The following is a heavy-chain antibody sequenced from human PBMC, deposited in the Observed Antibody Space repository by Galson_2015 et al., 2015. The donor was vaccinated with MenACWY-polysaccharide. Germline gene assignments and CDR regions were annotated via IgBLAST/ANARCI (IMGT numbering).Heavy chain of an antibody. J-gene: IGHJ4*02. CDR1: GFAFSNHG. CDR2: MSRTATT. Sequence: SLRLSCAASGFAFSNHGMAWVRQAPGKGLEWVSAMSRTATTYYSASVKGRFTISRDNSKNTLYLQMNSLGVEDTAVYYCAREGFCSGGTCYFYDYWGQGILVTVSA. CDR3: AREGFCSGGTCYFYDY. D-gene: IGHD2-15*01. V-gene: IGHV3-23*01.